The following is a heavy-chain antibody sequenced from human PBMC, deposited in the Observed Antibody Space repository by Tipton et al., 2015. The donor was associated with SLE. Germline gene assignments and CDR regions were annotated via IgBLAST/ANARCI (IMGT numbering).Heavy chain of an antibody. CDR3: TKDHNWGSAY. CDR2: INLDGTST. V-gene: IGHV3-74*01. J-gene: IGHJ4*02. Sequence: GSLRLSCTASGFTFSNYWMFWVRQPPGKGLVWVSHINLDGTSTNYADFGMGRFTISRDNAKNTLYLQMNSLRIEDTAVYYCTKDHNWGSAYWGQGALVTVSS. CDR1: GFTFSNYW. D-gene: IGHD7-27*01.